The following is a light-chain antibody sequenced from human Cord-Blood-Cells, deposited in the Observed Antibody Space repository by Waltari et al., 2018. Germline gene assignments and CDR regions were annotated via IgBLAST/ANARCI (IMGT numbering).Light chain of an antibody. CDR3: CSYAGSSTLYV. CDR1: CSDVGRYNL. CDR2: EGS. V-gene: IGLV2-23*01. J-gene: IGLJ1*01. Sequence: QSALTQPASVSGSTGQSNTISCTGTCSDVGRYNLVSWYQQPPGKAPKLMIYEGSKRPSGVSNRFSGSKSGNTASLTISGLQAEDEADYYCCSYAGSSTLYVFGTGTKVTVL.